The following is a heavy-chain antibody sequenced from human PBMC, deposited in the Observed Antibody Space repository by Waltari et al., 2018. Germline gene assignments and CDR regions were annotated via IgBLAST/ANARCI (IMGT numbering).Heavy chain of an antibody. CDR2: IYHSGST. CDR1: GYSISSGYY. D-gene: IGHD5-12*01. CDR3: ARSAATIKRFWYYYYGMDV. V-gene: IGHV4-38-2*02. J-gene: IGHJ6*02. Sequence: QVQLQESGPGLVKPSETLSLTCTVSGYSISSGYYWGWIRQPPGKGLEWIGSIYHSGSTYYNPSLKSRVTISVDTSKNQFSLKLSSVTAADTAVYYCARSAATIKRFWYYYYGMDVWGQGTTVTVSS.